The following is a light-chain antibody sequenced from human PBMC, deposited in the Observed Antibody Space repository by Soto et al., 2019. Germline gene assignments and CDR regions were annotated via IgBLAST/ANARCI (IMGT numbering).Light chain of an antibody. CDR2: GAS. J-gene: IGKJ5*01. CDR1: HSVSSN. V-gene: IGKV3-15*01. CDR3: QQYNIWRSIT. Sequence: EIVMTPSPATLSVSPGERATLSCRASHSVSSNLAWYQQRPGQAPRLLISGASTRATGIPARFSGSGSGTEFTLTISSLQSADFAVYYCQQYNIWRSITFGQGTRLEIK.